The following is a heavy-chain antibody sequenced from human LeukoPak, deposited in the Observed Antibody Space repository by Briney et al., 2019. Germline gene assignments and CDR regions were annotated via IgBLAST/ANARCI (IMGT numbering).Heavy chain of an antibody. CDR1: GFTVSSNY. V-gene: IGHV3-53*05. J-gene: IGHJ6*03. CDR2: IYSGGST. CDR3: AKIGSSWGSHYYYYYYYMDV. D-gene: IGHD6-13*01. Sequence: PGGSLRLSCAASGFTVSSNYMSWVRQAPGKGLEWVSVIYSGGSTYYADSVKGRFTISRDNSKNTLYLQMNSLRAEDTAVYYCAKIGSSWGSHYYYYYYYMDVWGKGTTVTISS.